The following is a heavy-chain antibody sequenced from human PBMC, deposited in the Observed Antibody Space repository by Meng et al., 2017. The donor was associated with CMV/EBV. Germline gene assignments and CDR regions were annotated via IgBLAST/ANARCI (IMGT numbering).Heavy chain of an antibody. J-gene: IGHJ4*02. CDR2: INHSGST. V-gene: IGHV4-34*01. CDR3: ARAWLFDY. D-gene: IGHD5-12*01. CDR1: GGFFSGYY. Sequence: SETLSLTCAVYGGFFSGYYWSWIRQPPGKGLEWIGEINHSGSTNYNPSLKSRVTISVDTSKNQFSLKLSSVTAADTAVYYCARAWLFDYWGQGTLVTVSS.